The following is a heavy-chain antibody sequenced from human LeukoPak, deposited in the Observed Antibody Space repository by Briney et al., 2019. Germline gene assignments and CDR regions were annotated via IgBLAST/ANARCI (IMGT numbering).Heavy chain of an antibody. D-gene: IGHD6-19*01. CDR2: ISYDGSNK. Sequence: QAGGSLRLSCAASGFTFSSYAMHWVRQAPGKGLEWVAVISYDGSNKYYADSVKGRFTISTKNTLYLQMNSLRAEDTAVYYCARDSESGWDYWGQGTLVTVSS. CDR3: ARDSESGWDY. V-gene: IGHV3-30*04. CDR1: GFTFSSYA. J-gene: IGHJ4*02.